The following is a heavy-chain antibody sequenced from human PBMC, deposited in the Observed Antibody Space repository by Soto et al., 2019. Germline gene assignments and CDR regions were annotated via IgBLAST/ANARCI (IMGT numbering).Heavy chain of an antibody. Sequence: QVQLVESGGGVVQPGRSLRLSCAASGFTFSSYGMHWVRQAPGKGLEWVAVISYDGSNKYYADSVKGRFTISRDNSKNTLYLQMNSLRAEDTAVYYCVGGDSEGYYYYYGMDVWGQGTTVTLSS. CDR1: GFTFSSYG. CDR2: ISYDGSNK. V-gene: IGHV3-30*03. J-gene: IGHJ6*02. CDR3: VGGDSEGYYYYYGMDV. D-gene: IGHD4-17*01.